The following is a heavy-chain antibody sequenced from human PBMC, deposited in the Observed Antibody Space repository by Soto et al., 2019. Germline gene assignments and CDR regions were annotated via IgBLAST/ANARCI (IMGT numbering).Heavy chain of an antibody. CDR3: VRVNSPSLPPWFDP. J-gene: IGHJ5*02. D-gene: IGHD4-4*01. V-gene: IGHV5-51*01. Sequence: GESLKISCKGSGYAFAGYWIGCVRQMPGIGLEWMGIIYCGDSQTKYNPSFQDQVIMSVDKSIHTAYLQWTSLKASDTAIYYCVRVNSPSLPPWFDPWGQGTQVTVSS. CDR1: GYAFAGYW. CDR2: IYCGDSQT.